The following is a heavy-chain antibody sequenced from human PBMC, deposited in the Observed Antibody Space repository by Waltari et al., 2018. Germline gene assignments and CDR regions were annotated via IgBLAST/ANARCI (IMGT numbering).Heavy chain of an antibody. D-gene: IGHD1-26*01. CDR1: GYTFTGYY. Sequence: QVQLVQSGAEVKKPGASVKVSCKASGYTFTGYYMHWVRQAPGQGLEWMGWINPNSGGTNDAQKLQGRVTMTRDTSISTAYMELSRLRSDDTAVYYCAREPALVGATPKDDYWGQGTLVTVSS. J-gene: IGHJ4*02. V-gene: IGHV1-2*02. CDR2: INPNSGGT. CDR3: AREPALVGATPKDDY.